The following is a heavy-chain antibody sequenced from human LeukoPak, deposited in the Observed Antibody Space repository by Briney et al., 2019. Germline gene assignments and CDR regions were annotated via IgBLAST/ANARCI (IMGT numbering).Heavy chain of an antibody. V-gene: IGHV3-30-3*01. CDR3: ARVQNYDFWSGYLGY. CDR1: GFTFSSYA. CDR2: ISYDGSNK. D-gene: IGHD3-3*01. Sequence: GGSLRLSCAASGFTFSSYAMHWVRQAPGKGLGWVAVISYDGSNKYYADSVKGRFTISRDNSKNMLYLQMNSLRAEDTAVYYCARVQNYDFWSGYLGYWSQGTLVTVSS. J-gene: IGHJ4*02.